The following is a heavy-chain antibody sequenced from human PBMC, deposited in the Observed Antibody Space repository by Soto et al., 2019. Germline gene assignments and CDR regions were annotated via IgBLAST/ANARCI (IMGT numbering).Heavy chain of an antibody. CDR2: ISYTVRT. CDR3: ARQRYYGSGRPTWFDP. J-gene: IGHJ5*02. Sequence: QVQLQESGPGLVKPSETLSLSCTVSGVSISNYYWSWIRQPPGKGLEWIGYISYTVRTNYNPSLKSRVTISVDTSKNQISLKLSSVTAADTAVYYCARQRYYGSGRPTWFDPWGQGTLVTVSS. CDR1: GVSISNYY. D-gene: IGHD3-10*01. V-gene: IGHV4-59*08.